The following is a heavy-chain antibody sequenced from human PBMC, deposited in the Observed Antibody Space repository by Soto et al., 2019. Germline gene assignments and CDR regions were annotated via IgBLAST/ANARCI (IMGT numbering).Heavy chain of an antibody. Sequence: QVQLQGSDPRLLKPSETLSLTCTVSGASVTSYYWSWIRQPAGKGLDWIGRIYTSGNTDYNPSLKSRVTLSLETSQNQVTLKLSSVTAADTAIYYCARDGVGPHVMDVWGQGTTVTVSS. J-gene: IGHJ6*02. CDR1: GASVTSYY. D-gene: IGHD2-8*01. V-gene: IGHV4-4*07. CDR2: IYTSGNT. CDR3: ARDGVGPHVMDV.